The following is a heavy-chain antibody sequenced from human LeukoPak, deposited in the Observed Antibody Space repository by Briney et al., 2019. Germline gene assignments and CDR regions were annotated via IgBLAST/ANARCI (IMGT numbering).Heavy chain of an antibody. CDR3: ASVAWIQLGACFDY. CDR1: GITFSTYW. J-gene: IGHJ4*02. CDR2: IKQDGSEK. Sequence: GGSLGLSCAASGITFSTYWMSWVRQAPGRGLEWVANIKQDGSEKYYVDSVKGRFTISRDNAKNSLYLQMNSLRAEDTAVYYCASVAWIQLGACFDYWGQGTLVTVSS. D-gene: IGHD5-18*01. V-gene: IGHV3-7*01.